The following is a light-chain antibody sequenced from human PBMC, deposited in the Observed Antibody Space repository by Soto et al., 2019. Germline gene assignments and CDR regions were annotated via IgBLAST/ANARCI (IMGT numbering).Light chain of an antibody. V-gene: IGLV2-14*01. Sequence: QSVLAQPASVSGSPGRSITIPCTGTTSDIGAYDYVSWYQQHPGKVPKLIIFEVTKRPSGFSSRFSGSKSGNTASLTISGLQAEDEADYYCCAYVNSRSYVFGSGTKVTVL. CDR1: TSDIGAYDY. J-gene: IGLJ1*01. CDR2: EVT. CDR3: CAYVNSRSYV.